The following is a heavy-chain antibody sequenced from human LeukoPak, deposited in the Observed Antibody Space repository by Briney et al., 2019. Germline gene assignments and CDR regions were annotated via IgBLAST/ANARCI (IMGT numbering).Heavy chain of an antibody. V-gene: IGHV4-59*01. D-gene: IGHD3-22*01. CDR2: IYYSGST. Sequence: SETLSLTCTVSGGSISSYYWSWIRQPPGKGLERIGYIYYSGSTNYNPSLKSRVTISVDTSKNQFSLKLSSVTAADTAVYYCARDGYDSSGYFDHWGQGTLVTVSS. CDR1: GGSISSYY. J-gene: IGHJ4*02. CDR3: ARDGYDSSGYFDH.